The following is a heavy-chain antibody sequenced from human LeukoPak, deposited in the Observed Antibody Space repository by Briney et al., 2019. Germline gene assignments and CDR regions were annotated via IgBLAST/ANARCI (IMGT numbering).Heavy chain of an antibody. D-gene: IGHD2-8*02. Sequence: ASVKVSFKASGYTFTGYYMHWVRQAPGQGLEWMGVSNPSGVGTNYAQKFQGRVTMTRDTSTTTVYMELSSLRSEDTAVYYCAREESGGYFDYWGQGTLVTVSS. V-gene: IGHV1-46*01. CDR2: SNPSGVGT. J-gene: IGHJ4*02. CDR3: AREESGGYFDY. CDR1: GYTFTGYY.